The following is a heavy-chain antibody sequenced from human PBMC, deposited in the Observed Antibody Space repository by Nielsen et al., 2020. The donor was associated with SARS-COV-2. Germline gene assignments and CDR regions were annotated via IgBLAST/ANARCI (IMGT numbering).Heavy chain of an antibody. Sequence: GGSLRLSCAASGFAFNTYAMSWVRQAPGKGLEWVSAISGSGGSTYYADSVKGRFTISRDNSKNTLYLQMNSLRAEDTAVYYCAKGEQLVPDYYYYYYMDVWGKGTTVTVSS. D-gene: IGHD6-13*01. CDR2: ISGSGGST. J-gene: IGHJ6*03. V-gene: IGHV3-23*01. CDR3: AKGEQLVPDYYYYYYMDV. CDR1: GFAFNTYA.